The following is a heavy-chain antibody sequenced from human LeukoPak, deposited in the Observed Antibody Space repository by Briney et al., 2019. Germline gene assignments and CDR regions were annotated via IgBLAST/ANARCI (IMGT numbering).Heavy chain of an antibody. D-gene: IGHD5-24*01. V-gene: IGHV3-48*02. J-gene: IGHJ4*01. Sequence: GGSLRLSCAASAFTFYTYSMNWVRQPPGKGLEWLSYISSSSSTIYYADSVKGRFTISRDNAKNSLYLQMNSLRDEDTAVYYCAGGASRGFDYWGHGTLVTVSS. CDR1: AFTFYTYS. CDR3: AGGASRGFDY. CDR2: ISSSSSTI.